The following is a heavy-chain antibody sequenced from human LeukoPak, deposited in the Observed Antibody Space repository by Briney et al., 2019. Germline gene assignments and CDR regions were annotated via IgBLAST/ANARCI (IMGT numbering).Heavy chain of an antibody. CDR2: IYNSGST. D-gene: IGHD3-3*01. Sequence: SETLSLTCTVSAGSISGYYWSWIRQPPGKGLEWMGYIYNSGSTIYHPSLKSRFTISVKPPRKHFSLNRSPVTAADTAVYYCARFFWGGSKRLDYWGQGTVVTVSS. CDR3: ARFFWGGSKRLDY. V-gene: IGHV4-59*08. CDR1: AGSISGYY. J-gene: IGHJ4*02.